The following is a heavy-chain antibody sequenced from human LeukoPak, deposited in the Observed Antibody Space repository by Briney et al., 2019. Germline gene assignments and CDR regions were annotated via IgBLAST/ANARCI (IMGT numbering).Heavy chain of an antibody. CDR3: ARDTDTSDTIPHY. J-gene: IGHJ4*02. CDR1: GYTFTGYY. V-gene: IGHV1-46*01. CDR2: INPGGGST. D-gene: IGHD3-22*01. Sequence: ASVKVSCKASGYTFTGYYMHWVRPAPGQGLEWMGIINPGGGSTSFAQKFQGRLTMTRDTSTSTVYMELSSLRSEDTAVYYCARDTDTSDTIPHYWGQGTLVTVSS.